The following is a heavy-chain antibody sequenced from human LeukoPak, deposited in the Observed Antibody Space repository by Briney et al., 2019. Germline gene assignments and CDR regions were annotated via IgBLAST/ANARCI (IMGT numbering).Heavy chain of an antibody. J-gene: IGHJ4*02. V-gene: IGHV1-69*13. CDR2: IIPIFGTA. Sequence: SVKVSCKASGGTFSSYAISWVRQAPGQGLEWMGGIIPIFGTANYAQKFQGRVTITADESTSTAYMELSSLRSEDTAVYYCASGHLPVGYFDYWGQGTLVTVSS. CDR3: ASGHLPVGYFDY. D-gene: IGHD2-2*01. CDR1: GGTFSSYA.